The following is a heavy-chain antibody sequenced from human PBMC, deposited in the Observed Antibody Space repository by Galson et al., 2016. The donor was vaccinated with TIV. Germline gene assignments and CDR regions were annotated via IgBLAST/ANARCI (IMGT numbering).Heavy chain of an antibody. J-gene: IGHJ4*02. D-gene: IGHD6-19*01. CDR1: GGSIITKSYY. Sequence: SETLSLTCIVSGGSIITKSYYWGWVRQPPGKGLEWIGSINYSGNTYYNPSLQSRVTISVDTSKNQFSLKLSSVTAADTAVYYCASYKGSSGWADFDNWGQGTLVTVSS. CDR3: ASYKGSSGWADFDN. V-gene: IGHV4-39*07. CDR2: INYSGNT.